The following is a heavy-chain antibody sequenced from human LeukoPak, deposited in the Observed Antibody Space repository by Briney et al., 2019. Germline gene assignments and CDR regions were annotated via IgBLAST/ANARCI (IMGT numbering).Heavy chain of an antibody. Sequence: GGSLRLSCAASGFTFSGSALHWVRQASGKGLEWVGRIRSTANGYATAYAASVKGRFTISRDDSKNTAYLQMDSLKTEDTAVYYCAKEYNLDGGIIITGPSFDYWGQGTLVTVSS. J-gene: IGHJ4*02. V-gene: IGHV3-73*01. CDR1: GFTFSGSA. CDR3: AKEYNLDGGIIITGPSFDY. CDR2: IRSTANGYAT. D-gene: IGHD3-10*01.